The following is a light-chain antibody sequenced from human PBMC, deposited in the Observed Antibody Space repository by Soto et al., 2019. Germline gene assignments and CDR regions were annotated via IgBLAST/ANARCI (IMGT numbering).Light chain of an antibody. Sequence: QSALTQPASVSGSPGQSITISCTGSSSDVGGYNYVSWFLQHPGKAPKLIIYEVNNRPSGVSNRFSGSKSGNTASLTISGLQTEDEAAFYCTSYSSNNTPYVFGTGTKLTVL. CDR1: SSDVGGYNY. CDR2: EVN. J-gene: IGLJ1*01. V-gene: IGLV2-14*01. CDR3: TSYSSNNTPYV.